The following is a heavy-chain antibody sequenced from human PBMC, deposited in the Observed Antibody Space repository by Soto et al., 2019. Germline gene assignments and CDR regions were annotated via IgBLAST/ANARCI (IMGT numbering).Heavy chain of an antibody. CDR1: GGSVSSGSYY. V-gene: IGHV4-61*01. CDR2: IYYSGST. D-gene: IGHD6-13*01. Sequence: SETLSLTCTVSGGSVSSGSYYWSWIRQPPGKGLEWIGYIYYSGSTNYNPSLKSRVTISVDTSKNQFSLKLSSVTAADTAVYYCARDRVSYSSSWLQYYYYGMDVWGQGTTVTVSS. CDR3: ARDRVSYSSSWLQYYYYGMDV. J-gene: IGHJ6*02.